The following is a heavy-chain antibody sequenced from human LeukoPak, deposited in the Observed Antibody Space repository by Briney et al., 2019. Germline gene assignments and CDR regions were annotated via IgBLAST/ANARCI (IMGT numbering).Heavy chain of an antibody. CDR1: GGSFSGYY. V-gene: IGHV4-34*01. J-gene: IGHJ6*02. Sequence: SETLSLTCAVYGGSFSGYYWSWIRQPPGKGLEWIGEINHSGSTNYNPSLKSRVTISVDTSKNQFSQKLSSVTAADTAVYYCARTSYCSSTSCYSHYGMDVWGQGTTVTVSS. D-gene: IGHD2-2*01. CDR2: INHSGST. CDR3: ARTSYCSSTSCYSHYGMDV.